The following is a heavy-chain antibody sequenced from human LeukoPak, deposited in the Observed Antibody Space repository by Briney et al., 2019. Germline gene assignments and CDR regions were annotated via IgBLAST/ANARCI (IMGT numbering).Heavy chain of an antibody. Sequence: GRSLRLSCAASGFTFSSYAMHWVRQAPGKGLEWVASISYDGTNEYCADSVKGRFAISRDNSKDALYLQMNSLRAEDTAVYYCAREDYTSAWFYFDYWGQGTLVTVSS. CDR3: AREDYTSAWFYFDY. D-gene: IGHD6-19*01. V-gene: IGHV3-30*09. CDR2: ISYDGTNE. J-gene: IGHJ4*02. CDR1: GFTFSSYA.